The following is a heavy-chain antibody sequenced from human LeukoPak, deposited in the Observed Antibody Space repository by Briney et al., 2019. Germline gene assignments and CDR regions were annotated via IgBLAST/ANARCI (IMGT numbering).Heavy chain of an antibody. CDR1: GFTFSSYE. J-gene: IGHJ3*02. Sequence: GGSLRLSCAASGFTFSSYEMNWGRQAPGKGLEWVSYISSSGSTIYYADSVKGRFTISRDNAKNSLYLQMNSLRAEDTAVYYCASSMIVVVIYAFDIWGQGTMVTVSS. D-gene: IGHD3-22*01. CDR2: ISSSGSTI. CDR3: ASSMIVVVIYAFDI. V-gene: IGHV3-48*03.